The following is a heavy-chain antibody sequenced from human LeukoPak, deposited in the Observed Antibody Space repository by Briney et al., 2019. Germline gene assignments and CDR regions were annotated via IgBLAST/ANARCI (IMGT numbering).Heavy chain of an antibody. V-gene: IGHV1-8*03. D-gene: IGHD3-9*01. CDR2: MNPNSGNT. Sequence: ASVKVSCKASGYTFTSYDINWVRQATGQGLEWMGWMNPNSGNTGYAQKFQGRVTITRNTSISTAYMEPSSLRSDDTAVYYCARGGILTGSFATYSDYWGQGTLVTVSS. CDR1: GYTFTSYD. J-gene: IGHJ4*02. CDR3: ARGGILTGSFATYSDY.